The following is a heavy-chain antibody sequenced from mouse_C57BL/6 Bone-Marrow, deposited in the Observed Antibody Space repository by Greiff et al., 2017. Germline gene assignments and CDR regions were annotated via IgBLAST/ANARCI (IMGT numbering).Heavy chain of an antibody. J-gene: IGHJ4*01. CDR1: GFTFSSYA. CDR2: ISDGGSYT. CDR3: ARGGKLTPAMDY. Sequence: EVQVVESGGGLVKPGGSLKLSCAASGFTFSSYAMSWVRQTPEKRLEWVATISDGGSYTYYPDNVKGRFTISRDNAKNNLYLQMSHLKSEDTAMYYCARGGKLTPAMDYWGQGTSVTVSS. D-gene: IGHD1-1*01. V-gene: IGHV5-4*01.